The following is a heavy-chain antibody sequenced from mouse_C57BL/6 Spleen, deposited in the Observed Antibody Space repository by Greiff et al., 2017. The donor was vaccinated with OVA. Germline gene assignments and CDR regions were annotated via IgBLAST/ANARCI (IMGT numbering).Heavy chain of an antibody. Sequence: VQLQQSGPELVKPGASVKISCKASGYTFTDYYINWVKQRPGQGLEWIGWIFPGSGSTYYNEKFKGKATLTVDKSSSTAYMLLSSLTSEDSAVYFCANRIYSNYEDYAMDYWGQGTSVTVSS. CDR1: GYTFTDYY. CDR2: IFPGSGST. CDR3: ANRIYSNYEDYAMDY. V-gene: IGHV1-75*01. J-gene: IGHJ4*01. D-gene: IGHD2-5*01.